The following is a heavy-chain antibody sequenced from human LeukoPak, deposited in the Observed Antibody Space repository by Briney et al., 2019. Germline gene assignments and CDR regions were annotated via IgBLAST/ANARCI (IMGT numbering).Heavy chain of an antibody. CDR2: LKQDGSDK. Sequence: PGGSLRLSCAASGFPFNNAWMSWVRQAPGKGLEWVASLKQDGSDKYYVDSVKGRFTISRGNAGNSLYLQMNSLRAEDTAVYYCARETRGTVGSYWGQGTLVTVSS. V-gene: IGHV3-7*03. CDR1: GFPFNNAW. J-gene: IGHJ4*02. D-gene: IGHD1-26*01. CDR3: ARETRGTVGSY.